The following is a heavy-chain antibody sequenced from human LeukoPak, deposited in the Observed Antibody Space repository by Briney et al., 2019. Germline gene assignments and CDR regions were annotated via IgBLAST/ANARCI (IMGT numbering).Heavy chain of an antibody. CDR1: GGSISSYY. D-gene: IGHD3-22*01. CDR3: ARSRTYYYDSSGYFPFDY. V-gene: IGHV4-59*01. J-gene: IGHJ4*02. CDR2: IYYSGST. Sequence: SETLSLTCTVSGGSISSYYWSWIRQPPGKGLEWIGYIYYSGSTNYNPSLKSRVTISVDTSKNQFSLKLSSVTAADTAVYYCARSRTYYYDSSGYFPFDYWGQGTLVTVSS.